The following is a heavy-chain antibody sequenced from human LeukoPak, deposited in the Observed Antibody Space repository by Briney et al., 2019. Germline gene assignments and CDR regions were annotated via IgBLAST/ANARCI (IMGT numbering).Heavy chain of an antibody. CDR3: ARDSIYSYGTGATFDH. CDR1: GFTFSNYG. Sequence: HPGGSLRLSCVASGFTFSNYGMHWVRQVPGKGLMWVARINGDGSNTPYADSVRGRFTISRDNAKNTLYLQMNSLRDEDSAVYYCARDSIYSYGTGATFDHWSQGTLVTVSS. V-gene: IGHV3-74*01. J-gene: IGHJ4*02. D-gene: IGHD3-16*01. CDR2: INGDGSNT.